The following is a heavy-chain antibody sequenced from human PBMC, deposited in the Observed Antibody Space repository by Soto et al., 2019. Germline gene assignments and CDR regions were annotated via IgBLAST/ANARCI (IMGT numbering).Heavy chain of an antibody. J-gene: IGHJ5*02. D-gene: IGHD3-16*01. Sequence: QVQLQESGPGLVKPSQTLSLTCTVSGGSISSGGYYWSWIRQHPGKGLEWIGYIYYSGSTYYNPSLKRRVTISVDTSKTQFSRKLSSVTAADTAVYYCARVGGINWFDPWGQGTLVTVSS. CDR2: IYYSGST. V-gene: IGHV4-31*03. CDR3: ARVGGINWFDP. CDR1: GGSISSGGYY.